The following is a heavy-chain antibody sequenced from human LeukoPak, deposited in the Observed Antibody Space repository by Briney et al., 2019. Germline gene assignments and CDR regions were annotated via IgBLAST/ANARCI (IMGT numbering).Heavy chain of an antibody. CDR2: ITLSSSSI. CDR1: GFNFNNYN. J-gene: IGHJ4*02. V-gene: IGHV3-48*01. Sequence: GGSLRLSCAASGFNFNNYNMNWVRQAPGKGLEWVSYITLSSSSIYYADSVKGRFTISRDNAKNSLYLQMNSLRAEDTAVYYCAREPTYSSSWYTSCDDWGQGTLVTVSS. D-gene: IGHD6-13*01. CDR3: AREPTYSSSWYTSCDD.